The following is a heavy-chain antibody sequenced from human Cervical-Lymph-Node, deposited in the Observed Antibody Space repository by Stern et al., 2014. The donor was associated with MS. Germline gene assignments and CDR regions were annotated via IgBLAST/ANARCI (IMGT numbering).Heavy chain of an antibody. CDR2: ISAYNGTT. CDR3: ARSYYYDSIGYLPPQTGDY. CDR1: GYTFTSYG. J-gene: IGHJ4*02. V-gene: IGHV1-18*01. Sequence: QMQLEQSGAEVKKPGASVKVSCKASGYTFTSYGISWVRQGPGQGLEWMGLISAYNGTTNYAQNLQGRVTMNTDPSTSTDDKELRSLRSDDTAVYYCARSYYYDSIGYLPPQTGDYWGQGTLVTVSS. D-gene: IGHD3-22*01.